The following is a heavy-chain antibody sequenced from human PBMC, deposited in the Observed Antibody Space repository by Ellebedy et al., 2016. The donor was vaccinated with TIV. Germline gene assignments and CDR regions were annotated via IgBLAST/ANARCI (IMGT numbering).Heavy chain of an antibody. D-gene: IGHD3-3*01. CDR2: ISSSSSTI. V-gene: IGHV3-48*02. CDR3: ARDRRLRFLGLRGYYMDV. J-gene: IGHJ6*03. Sequence: GESLKISXAASGFTFSSYSMNWVRQAPGKGLEWVSYISSSSSTIYYADSVKGRFTISRDNAKNSLYLQMNSLRDEDTAVYYCARDRRLRFLGLRGYYMDVWGKGTTVTVSS. CDR1: GFTFSSYS.